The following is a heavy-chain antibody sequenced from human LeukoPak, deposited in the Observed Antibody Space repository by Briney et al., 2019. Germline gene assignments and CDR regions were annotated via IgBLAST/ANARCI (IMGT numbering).Heavy chain of an antibody. J-gene: IGHJ2*01. D-gene: IGHD1-1*01. CDR1: GFTFSVYE. CDR3: ARPQTDWYFDL. V-gene: IGHV3-48*03. Sequence: PGGSLRLSCAASGFTFSVYEMSWVRRAPGKGLEWVSYISSSGTTTHYAESVKGRFTISRDNAKNSLYLQMNSLRDEDTSVYYCARPQTDWYFDLWGRGTLVTVSS. CDR2: ISSSGTTT.